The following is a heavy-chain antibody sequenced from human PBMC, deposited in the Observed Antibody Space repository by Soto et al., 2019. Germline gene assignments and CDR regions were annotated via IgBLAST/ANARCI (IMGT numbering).Heavy chain of an antibody. CDR3: ARQAYHYDTYSFGY. J-gene: IGHJ4*02. D-gene: IGHD3-22*01. CDR1: GYTFTSYG. V-gene: IGHV5-51*01. Sequence: RKISCKASGYTFTSYGIGWVRQMPGKGLEWMGIIYPSNSETRFSPSFQGQVTLSADKSIFTAYLQWSSLKASDTAIYYCARQAYHYDTYSFGYWGQGTLVTVSS. CDR2: IYPSNSET.